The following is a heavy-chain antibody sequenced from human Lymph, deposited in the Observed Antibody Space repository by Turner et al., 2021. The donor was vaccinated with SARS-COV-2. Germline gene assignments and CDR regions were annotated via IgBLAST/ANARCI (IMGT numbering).Heavy chain of an antibody. Sequence: HVALVESGGGVVQPGRSVSLSCAASGFTFSSYAMYWVRQAPGKGLEWVAVISDDGSNKYYADSVKGRFTISRDNSKNTLYLQMNRLRAEDTDVYYCERGDYYGSGSYPGKTFDCWGQGTLVTVSS. CDR3: ERGDYYGSGSYPGKTFDC. J-gene: IGHJ4*02. CDR1: GFTFSSYA. V-gene: IGHV3-30-3*01. CDR2: ISDDGSNK. D-gene: IGHD3-10*01.